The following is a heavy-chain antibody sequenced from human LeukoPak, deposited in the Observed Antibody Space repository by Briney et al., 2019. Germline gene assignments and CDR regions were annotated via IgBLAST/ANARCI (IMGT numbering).Heavy chain of an antibody. D-gene: IGHD3-22*01. Sequence: GGSLRLSCAASGFTFSSYAMSWVRQAPGKGLEWVSAISGSGGSTYYADSVKGRFTISRDNSKNTLWLQMNSLRAEDTAVYYCAREANYYDTSGYYYNWGQGTLVTVSS. V-gene: IGHV3-23*01. CDR1: GFTFSSYA. CDR2: ISGSGGST. CDR3: AREANYYDTSGYYYN. J-gene: IGHJ4*02.